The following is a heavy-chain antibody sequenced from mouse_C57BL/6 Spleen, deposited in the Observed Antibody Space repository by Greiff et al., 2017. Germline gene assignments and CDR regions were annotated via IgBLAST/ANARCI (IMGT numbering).Heavy chain of an antibody. CDR2: IHPNSGST. D-gene: IGHD1-1*01. CDR3: ARSYYYGAWFAY. V-gene: IGHV1-64*01. J-gene: IGHJ3*01. CDR1: GYTFTSYW. Sequence: QVKLQQPGAELVKPGASVKLSCKASGYTFTSYWMHWVKQRPGPGLEGIGMIHPNSGSTNYNEKFKSKATLTVDKSSSTAYMQLSILTSEDSAVYYFARSYYYGAWFAYWGQGTLVTVSA.